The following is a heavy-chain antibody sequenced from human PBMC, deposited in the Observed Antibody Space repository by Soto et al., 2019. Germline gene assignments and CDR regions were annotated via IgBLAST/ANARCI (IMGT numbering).Heavy chain of an antibody. CDR3: ARVLGYGSGGSCYSVRFDP. D-gene: IGHD2-15*01. V-gene: IGHV4-30-4*01. J-gene: IGHJ5*02. Sequence: SETLSLTCTVSGGSISSGDYYWSWIRQPPGKGLEWIGYIYYSGSTYYNPSLKSRVTISVDTSKNQFSLKLSSVTAAVTAGYYGARVLGYGSGGSCYSVRFDPWGQGTLVTVSS. CDR2: IYYSGST. CDR1: GGSISSGDYY.